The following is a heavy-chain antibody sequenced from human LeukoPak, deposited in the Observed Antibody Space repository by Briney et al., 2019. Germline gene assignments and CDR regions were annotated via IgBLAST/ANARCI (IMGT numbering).Heavy chain of an antibody. D-gene: IGHD6-13*01. CDR3: ARVDSSSWFDY. J-gene: IGHJ5*01. Sequence: GASVKVSCKASGYTFTGYYMHWVRQAPGQGLEWMGWINPNSGGTNYAQKFQGRVTMTRDTSISTAYMELGRLTSDDTAVYYCARVDSSSWFDYWGQGTLVTVSS. V-gene: IGHV1-2*02. CDR1: GYTFTGYY. CDR2: INPNSGGT.